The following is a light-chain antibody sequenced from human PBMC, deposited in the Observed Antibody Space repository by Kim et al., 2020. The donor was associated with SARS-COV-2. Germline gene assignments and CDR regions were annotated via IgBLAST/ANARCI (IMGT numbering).Light chain of an antibody. CDR2: RDS. V-gene: IGLV3-9*01. CDR1: DIRRKN. Sequence: SYELTQPLSVSVALGQTARITCGGDDIRRKNVHWYHQKPGQAPVLVIYRDSNRPSGIPERFSGSNSGNTATLTISRAQAGDEADYYCQVWDTDTVLFGGGTQLTVL. CDR3: QVWDTDTVL. J-gene: IGLJ2*01.